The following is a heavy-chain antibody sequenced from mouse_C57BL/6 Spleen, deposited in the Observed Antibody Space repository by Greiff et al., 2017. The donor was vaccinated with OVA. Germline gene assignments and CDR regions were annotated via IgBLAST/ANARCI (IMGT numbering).Heavy chain of an antibody. CDR3: ARDSNHYAMDY. D-gene: IGHD2-5*01. CDR1: GYSITSGYF. J-gene: IGHJ4*01. CDR2: ISYDGSN. V-gene: IGHV3-6*01. Sequence: EVKLVESGPGLVKPSQSLSLTCSVTGYSITSGYFWYWIRQFPGNKLEWMGYISYDGSNNYNSSLKVQISITRDTSKTQFFLKLNTVTTEATATYYYARDSNHYAMDYWGQGTSVTVSS.